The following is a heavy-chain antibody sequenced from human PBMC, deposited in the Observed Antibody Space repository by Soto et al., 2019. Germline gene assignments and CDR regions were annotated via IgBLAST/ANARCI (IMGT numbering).Heavy chain of an antibody. J-gene: IGHJ6*02. CDR3: ARDTDTYYYDSSGYSSYYGMDV. D-gene: IGHD3-22*01. CDR1: GGSISSYY. CDR2: IYTSGST. V-gene: IGHV4-4*07. Sequence: SETLSLTCSVSGGSISSYYWSWIRQPAGKGLEWIGRIYTSGSTNYNPSLKSRVTMSVDTSKNQFSLKLSSVTAADTAVYYCARDTDTYYYDSSGYSSYYGMDVWGQGTTVTVSS.